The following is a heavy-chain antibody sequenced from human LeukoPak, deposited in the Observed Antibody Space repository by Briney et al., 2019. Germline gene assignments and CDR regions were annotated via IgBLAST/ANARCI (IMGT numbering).Heavy chain of an antibody. CDR1: GFTFSSYW. D-gene: IGHD1-1*01. J-gene: IGHJ6*02. V-gene: IGHV3-48*02. Sequence: GGSLRLSCAASGFTFSSYWMHWVRQAPGKGLEWVSYISSSSSTIYYADSVKGRFTISRDNAKNSLYLQMNSLRDEDTAVYYCARAGSFGRGPGPYGMDVWGQGTTVTVSS. CDR2: ISSSSSTI. CDR3: ARAGSFGRGPGPYGMDV.